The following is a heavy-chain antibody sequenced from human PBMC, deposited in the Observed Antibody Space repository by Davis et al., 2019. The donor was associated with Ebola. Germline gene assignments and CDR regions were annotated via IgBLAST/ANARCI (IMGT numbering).Heavy chain of an antibody. V-gene: IGHV1-18*01. J-gene: IGHJ6*02. CDR1: GYTFTSYG. D-gene: IGHD3-22*01. CDR3: AREGAMIRYYYYGMDV. Sequence: ASVKVSCKASGYTFTSYGISWVRQAPGQGLEWMGWISAYNGNTNYAQKLQGRVTMTTDTSTSTAYMELRSLRSDGTAVYYCAREGAMIRYYYYGMDVWGQGTTVTVSS. CDR2: ISAYNGNT.